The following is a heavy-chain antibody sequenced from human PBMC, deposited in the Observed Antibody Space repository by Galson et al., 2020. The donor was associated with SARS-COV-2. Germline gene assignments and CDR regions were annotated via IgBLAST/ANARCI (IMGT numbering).Heavy chain of an antibody. V-gene: IGHV3-48*01. J-gene: IGHJ6*03. CDR2: ITSGSSTI. CDR3: ARDNFNGYTGSDLPYYDVYYMDV. CDR1: GFMFSSYT. D-gene: IGHD5-12*01. Sequence: GGSLRLSCAASGFMFSSYTMDWVRQAPGKGLEWVAHITSGSSTIFYADSVKGRFTISRDNAKNSLYLQMTSLRAEDSAVYYCARDNFNGYTGSDLPYYDVYYMDVWGKGTTVTVSS.